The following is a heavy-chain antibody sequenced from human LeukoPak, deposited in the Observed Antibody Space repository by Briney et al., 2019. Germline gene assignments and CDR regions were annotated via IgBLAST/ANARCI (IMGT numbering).Heavy chain of an antibody. J-gene: IGHJ4*02. CDR1: GFTFSSYS. CDR3: AREVPYSSGWNVEYD. CDR2: ISSSSSTI. Sequence: AGGSLRLSCAASGFTFSSYSMNWVRQAPGKGLEWVSYISSSSSTIYYADSVKGRFTISRDNAKNSLYLQMNSLRAEDTAVYYCAREVPYSSGWNVEYDWGQGTLVTVSS. D-gene: IGHD6-19*01. V-gene: IGHV3-48*01.